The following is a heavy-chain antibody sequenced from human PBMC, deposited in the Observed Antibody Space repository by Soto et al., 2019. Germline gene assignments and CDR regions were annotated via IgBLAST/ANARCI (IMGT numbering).Heavy chain of an antibody. V-gene: IGHV1-8*01. D-gene: IGHD2-21*02. Sequence: QVQVVQSRAEVKKPGASVKVSCKTSGYTFTDYDINWVRQAPGQGLEYMGWMSPDSGNAGYAKQFQGRVTMPSDTSISTAYMELSSLRSEDTAVYYCEVTTGYWGQGTLVTVSS. CDR3: EVTTGY. CDR1: GYTFTDYD. J-gene: IGHJ4*02. CDR2: MSPDSGNA.